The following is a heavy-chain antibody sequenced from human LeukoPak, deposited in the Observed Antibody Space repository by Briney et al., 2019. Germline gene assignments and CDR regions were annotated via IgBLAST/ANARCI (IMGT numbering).Heavy chain of an antibody. Sequence: SETLSLTCAVYGGSFSGYYWSWIRQPPGKGLEWIGEINHSGSTNYNPSLKSRVAISVDTPKNQFSLKLSSVTAADTAVYYCARAGFALAPLRGTPFDYWGQGTLVTVSS. CDR3: ARAGFALAPLRGTPFDY. J-gene: IGHJ4*02. CDR2: INHSGST. D-gene: IGHD6-6*01. V-gene: IGHV4-34*01. CDR1: GGSFSGYY.